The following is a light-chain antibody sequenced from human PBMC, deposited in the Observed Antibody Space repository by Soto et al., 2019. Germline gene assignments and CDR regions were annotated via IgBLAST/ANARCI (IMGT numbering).Light chain of an antibody. Sequence: EIVMTQSPATLSVSPGERATLSCRASQSVSSNLAWYQQKPGQAPRLLIYGTSTWATGVPARFSGSGSGTEFTLTISSLQSEDFAVYYCQQYNNLPRTFGQGTKVEIK. CDR1: QSVSSN. V-gene: IGKV3-15*01. J-gene: IGKJ1*01. CDR2: GTS. CDR3: QQYNNLPRT.